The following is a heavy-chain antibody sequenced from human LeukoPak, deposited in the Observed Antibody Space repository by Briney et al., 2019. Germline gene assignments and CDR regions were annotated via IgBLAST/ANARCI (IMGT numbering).Heavy chain of an antibody. CDR3: TGKYYYDSSGYYYVDY. CDR2: IYQSGST. D-gene: IGHD3-22*01. V-gene: IGHV4-38-2*01. Sequence: SETLSLTCAVSGYSISSGYFWGWIRQSPGKGLEWIGSIYQSGSTYYNPSLKGRVTISVDTSKNQFSLKLSSETAADTAVYYCTGKYYYDSSGYYYVDYWGQGTLVTVSS. CDR1: GYSISSGYF. J-gene: IGHJ4*02.